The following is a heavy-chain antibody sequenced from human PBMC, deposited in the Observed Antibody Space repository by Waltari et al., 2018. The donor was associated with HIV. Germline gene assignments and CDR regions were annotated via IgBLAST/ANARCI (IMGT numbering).Heavy chain of an antibody. Sequence: EVQLVESGGGLVKPGASLRLSCAASGFTFSNAWMSWFRQAPGKGLEWVGRIKSKTDGGTTDYAEPKKSRMTISKDNSKNTLDLQMKSLKTEDTAVNYCTTKVGHVVVAGAGGWVDPGGQGTLVTVSS. CDR3: TTKVGHVVVAGAGGWVDP. D-gene: IGHD2-15*01. CDR2: IKSKTDGGTT. J-gene: IGHJ5*02. CDR1: GFTFSNAW. V-gene: IGHV3-15*01.